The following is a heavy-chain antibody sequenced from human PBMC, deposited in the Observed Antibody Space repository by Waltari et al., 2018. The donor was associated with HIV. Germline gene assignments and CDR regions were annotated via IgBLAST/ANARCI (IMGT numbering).Heavy chain of an antibody. CDR1: GGSISSYY. J-gene: IGHJ4*02. Sequence: QVQLQESGPGLVKPSETLSLTCTVSGGSISSYYWSWIRQRPGKGLEWIGYIYYSGSTNYSPSLKSRVTISVDPSKNQFSLKLSSVTAADTAVYYCARGGYCSSTSCRRYFDYWGQGTLVTVSS. CDR2: IYYSGST. D-gene: IGHD2-2*01. V-gene: IGHV4-59*01. CDR3: ARGGYCSSTSCRRYFDY.